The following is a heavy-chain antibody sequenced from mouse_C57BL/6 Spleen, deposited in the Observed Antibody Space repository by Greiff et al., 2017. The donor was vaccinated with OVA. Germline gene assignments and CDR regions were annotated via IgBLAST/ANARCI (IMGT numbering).Heavy chain of an antibody. D-gene: IGHD1-1*01. CDR3: SRSLRYYAMDY. CDR1: GFSFNTYA. Sequence: EVKLMESGGGLVQPKGSLKLSCAASGFSFNTYAMNWVRQAPGKGLEWVARIRSKSNNYATYYADSVKDRFTISRDDSESMLYLQMNNLKTEDTAMYYCSRSLRYYAMDYWGQGTSVTVSS. V-gene: IGHV10-1*01. J-gene: IGHJ4*01. CDR2: IRSKSNNYAT.